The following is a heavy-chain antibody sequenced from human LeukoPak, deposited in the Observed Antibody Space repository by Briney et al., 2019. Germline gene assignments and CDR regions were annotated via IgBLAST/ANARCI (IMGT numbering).Heavy chain of an antibody. CDR3: ARPSRCGGSGGSCYGY. D-gene: IGHD2-15*01. V-gene: IGHV5-51*01. J-gene: IGHJ4*02. CDR2: IYPGDSDT. Sequence: GESLKISCKGSGYSFTSYWIGWVRQMPGKGLEWMGIIYPGDSDTRYSPSFQGQVTISADKSISTAYLQWSSLKASDTAMYYCARPSRCGGSGGSCYGYWGQGTLVTVSS. CDR1: GYSFTSYW.